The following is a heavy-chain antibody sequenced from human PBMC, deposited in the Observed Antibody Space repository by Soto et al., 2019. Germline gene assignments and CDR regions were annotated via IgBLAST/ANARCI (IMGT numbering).Heavy chain of an antibody. CDR2: INPSGGST. J-gene: IGHJ5*02. CDR3: ARHRPLWFGRRPFDP. D-gene: IGHD3-10*01. Sequence: GASVKVSCKASGYTFTSYYMHGVRQAPGQGLEWMGIINPSGGSTSYAQKFQGRVTMTRDTSASTVYMELSSLRSEDTAMYYCARHRPLWFGRRPFDPWGQGTLVTVSS. CDR1: GYTFTSYY. V-gene: IGHV1-46*01.